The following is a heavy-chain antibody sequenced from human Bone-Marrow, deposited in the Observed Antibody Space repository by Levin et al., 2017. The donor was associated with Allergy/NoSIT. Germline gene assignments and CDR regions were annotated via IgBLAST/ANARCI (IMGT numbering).Heavy chain of an antibody. Sequence: SQTLSLTCAVYGGSFSGYYWSWIRQPPGKGLEWIGEINHSGSTNYNPSLKSRVTISVDTSKNQFSLKLSSVTAADTAVYYCARGPVTIAVSEGVSNWFDPWGQGTLVTVSS. J-gene: IGHJ5*02. CDR3: ARGPVTIAVSEGVSNWFDP. CDR2: INHSGST. D-gene: IGHD1-14*01. CDR1: GGSFSGYY. V-gene: IGHV4-34*01.